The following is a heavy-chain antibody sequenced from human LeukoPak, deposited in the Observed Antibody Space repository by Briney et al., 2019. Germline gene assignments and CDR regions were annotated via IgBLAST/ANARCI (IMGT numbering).Heavy chain of an antibody. CDR2: ISPSGDRT. V-gene: IGHV3-23*01. D-gene: IGHD3-22*01. CDR1: GFTFSSYA. J-gene: IGHJ4*02. Sequence: GGSLRLSCAASGFTFSSYAMSWVRQAPGKGLEWVSFISPSGDRTSNADSVEGRFTISRDNTRSTLYLQMNSLRDEDTGVYYCAIMHGYYDGSGFWVQWGQGTLVTVSS. CDR3: AIMHGYYDGSGFWVQ.